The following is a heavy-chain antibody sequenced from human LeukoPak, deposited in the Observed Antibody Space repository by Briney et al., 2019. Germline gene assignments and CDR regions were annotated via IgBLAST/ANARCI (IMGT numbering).Heavy chain of an antibody. CDR3: ARGEGPTYGSGSYYKYNWFDP. D-gene: IGHD3-10*01. Sequence: SVKVSCKASGGTFSSYAISWVRQAPGQGHEWMGGIIPIFGTANYAQKFQGRVTITADESTSTAYMELSSLRPEDTAVYYCARGEGPTYGSGSYYKYNWFDPWGQGTLVTVSS. CDR1: GGTFSSYA. CDR2: IIPIFGTA. J-gene: IGHJ5*02. V-gene: IGHV1-69*13.